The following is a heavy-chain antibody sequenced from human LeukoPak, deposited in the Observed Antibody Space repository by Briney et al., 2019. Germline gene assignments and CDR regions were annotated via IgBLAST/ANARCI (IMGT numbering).Heavy chain of an antibody. CDR1: GFTFSSYW. V-gene: IGHV3-7*01. CDR2: IKQDGSEK. Sequence: GGSLRLSCAASGFTFSSYWMSWVRQAPGKGLEWVANIKQDGSEKYYVDSVKGRFTISRDNAKNSLYLQMNSLRAEDTAVYYCARDRRYSCGWYVGYYFDYWGQGTLVTVSS. J-gene: IGHJ4*02. CDR3: ARDRRYSCGWYVGYYFDY. D-gene: IGHD6-19*01.